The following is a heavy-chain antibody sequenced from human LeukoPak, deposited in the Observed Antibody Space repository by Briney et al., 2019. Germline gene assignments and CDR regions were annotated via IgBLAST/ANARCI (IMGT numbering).Heavy chain of an antibody. CDR2: TSNDESKK. V-gene: IGHV3-30*18. CDR1: GFTFSTYA. Sequence: GGSLRLSCAASGFTFSTYALHWVRQAPGKGLEWLAITSNDESKKYYADSVKGRFTISRDNYKNTLYLQMNSLTVEDTAVYYCAKADSSSRPDYWGQGTLVTVSS. D-gene: IGHD6-13*01. J-gene: IGHJ4*02. CDR3: AKADSSSRPDY.